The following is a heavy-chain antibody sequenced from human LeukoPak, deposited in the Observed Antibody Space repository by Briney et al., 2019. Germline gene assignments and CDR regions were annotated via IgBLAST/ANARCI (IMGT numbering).Heavy chain of an antibody. CDR1: GDSISANNW. Sequence: KPSGTLSLTCAVSGDSISANNWWSWVRQPPGKGLEWIGEIYHSGSTNYNPSLKGRVSISVDKSKNRFSLKLTSATAADTAVYYCARDRDGMGVWGQGTTVTVSS. D-gene: IGHD3-10*01. CDR3: ARDRDGMGV. CDR2: IYHSGST. J-gene: IGHJ6*02. V-gene: IGHV4-4*02.